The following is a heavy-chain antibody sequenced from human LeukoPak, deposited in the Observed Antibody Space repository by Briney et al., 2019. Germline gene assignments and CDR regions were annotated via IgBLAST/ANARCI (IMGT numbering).Heavy chain of an antibody. CDR3: ARDKSGGSRLDS. D-gene: IGHD3-16*01. CDR2: IYYSGSA. V-gene: IGHV4-59*01. J-gene: IGHJ4*02. CDR1: GGSISSYY. Sequence: SQTLSLTCTVSGGSISSYYWSWIRQPPGKGLEWIGYIYYSGSANYNPSLKSRVIISVDTSENHFSLKLSSVTAADAAVYYCARDKSGGSRLDSWGQGTLVTVSS.